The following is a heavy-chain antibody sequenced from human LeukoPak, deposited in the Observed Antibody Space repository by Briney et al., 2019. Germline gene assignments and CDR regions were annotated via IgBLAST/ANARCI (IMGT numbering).Heavy chain of an antibody. CDR2: ISYDGSNK. CDR1: GFTFSSYA. CDR3: ARKAYFDY. Sequence: GGSLRLSCAASGFTFSSYAMHWVRQAPGKGLEWVAVISYDGSNKYYADSVKGRFTISRDNSKNTLYLQMNSLRAEDTAVYYCARKAYFDYWGQGTLVTVSS. V-gene: IGHV3-30*14. J-gene: IGHJ4*02.